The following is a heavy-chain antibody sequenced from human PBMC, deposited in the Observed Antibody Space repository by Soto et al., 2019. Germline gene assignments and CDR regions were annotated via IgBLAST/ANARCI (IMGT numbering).Heavy chain of an antibody. D-gene: IGHD3-9*01. CDR2: INHSGST. Sequence: ASETLSLTCAVYGGSFSGYYWSWIRQPPGKGLEWIGEINHSGSTNYNPSLKSRVTISVDTSKNQFSLKLSSVTAADTAVYYCARGPESLRYFDWLFRHLDYWGQGTLVTVSS. J-gene: IGHJ4*02. V-gene: IGHV4-34*01. CDR3: ARGPESLRYFDWLFRHLDY. CDR1: GGSFSGYY.